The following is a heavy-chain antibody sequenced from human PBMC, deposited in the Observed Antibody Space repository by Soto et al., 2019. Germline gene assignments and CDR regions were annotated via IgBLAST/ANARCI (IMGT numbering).Heavy chain of an antibody. Sequence: PSETLYLTCAVSGGSISSGGYSWSWIRQPPGKGLEWIGYIYHSGSTYYNPSLKSRVTISVDRSKNQFSLKLSSVTAADTAVYYCARLNVGYCSGGSCYSRHDFDYWGQGTLVTVSS. J-gene: IGHJ4*02. CDR2: IYHSGST. CDR1: GGSISSGGYS. CDR3: ARLNVGYCSGGSCYSRHDFDY. V-gene: IGHV4-30-2*01. D-gene: IGHD2-15*01.